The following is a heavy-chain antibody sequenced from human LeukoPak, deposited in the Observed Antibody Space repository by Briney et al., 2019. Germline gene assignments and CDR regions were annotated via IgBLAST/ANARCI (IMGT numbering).Heavy chain of an antibody. CDR2: INAGNGNT. J-gene: IGHJ4*02. D-gene: IGHD4-17*01. CDR3: ARVLDDYGDYDPRPGYDY. V-gene: IGHV1-3*01. Sequence: VASVKVSCKASGYTFTSYAMHWVRQAPGQRLEWMGWINAGNGNTKYSQRFQGRVTITRDTSASTAYMELSSLRSEDTAVYYCARVLDDYGDYDPRPGYDYWGQGTLVTVSS. CDR1: GYTFTSYA.